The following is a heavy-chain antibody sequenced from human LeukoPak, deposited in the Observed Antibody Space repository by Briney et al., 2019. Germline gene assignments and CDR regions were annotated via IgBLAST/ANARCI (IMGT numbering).Heavy chain of an antibody. V-gene: IGHV3-23*01. J-gene: IGHJ4*02. Sequence: GGSLRLSCAASGFTFSDYAMSWVRQSLRKGLEWVSAVSGSGGSTYYADSVRGRFTVSRDNSQITLYLQMNSLGAEDTAVYFCASVGTGYSSSWYLGYWGQGTLVTVSS. CDR1: GFTFSDYA. CDR3: ASVGTGYSSSWYLGY. D-gene: IGHD6-13*01. CDR2: VSGSGGST.